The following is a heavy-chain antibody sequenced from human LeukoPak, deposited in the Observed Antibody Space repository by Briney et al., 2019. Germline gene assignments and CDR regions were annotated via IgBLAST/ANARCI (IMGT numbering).Heavy chain of an antibody. D-gene: IGHD6-13*01. Sequence: GGSLRLSCAASGFTFDDYAMHWVRQAPGKGREGVSGISWNSGSIGYADSVKGRFTISRDNAQNSLYLQMNSMRAEDTALYYCAQDHFGSSSWYCFDYWGQGTLVTVSS. CDR3: AQDHFGSSSWYCFDY. J-gene: IGHJ4*02. CDR2: ISWNSGSI. V-gene: IGHV3-9*01. CDR1: GFTFDDYA.